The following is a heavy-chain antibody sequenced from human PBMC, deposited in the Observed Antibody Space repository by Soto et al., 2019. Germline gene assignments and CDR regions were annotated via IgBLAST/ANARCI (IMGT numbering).Heavy chain of an antibody. V-gene: IGHV4-34*01. CDR1: GGSFSGYY. CDR2: INHSGST. J-gene: IGHJ4*02. D-gene: IGHD3-10*01. Sequence: PSETPSLTCAVYGGSFSGYYWSWIRQPPGKGLEWIGEINHSGSTNYNPSLKSRVTISVDTSKNQFSLKLSSVTAADTAVYYCARRGYGSGSYYGSLRLYFDYWGQGTMVTVSS. CDR3: ARRGYGSGSYYGSLRLYFDY.